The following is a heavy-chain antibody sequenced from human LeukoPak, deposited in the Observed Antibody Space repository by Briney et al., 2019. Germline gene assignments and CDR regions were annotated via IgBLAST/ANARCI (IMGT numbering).Heavy chain of an antibody. D-gene: IGHD1-26*01. CDR1: GYTFTGYY. J-gene: IGHJ6*02. CDR2: INPNSGGT. V-gene: IGHV1-2*02. CDR3: AREGATHYYYYGMDV. Sequence: ASVKVSCKASGYTFTGYYMHWVRQAPGQGLEWMAWINPNSGGTNYAQKFQGRVTMTRDTSISTAYMELSRLRSDDTAVYYCAREGATHYYYYGMDVWGQGTTVTVSS.